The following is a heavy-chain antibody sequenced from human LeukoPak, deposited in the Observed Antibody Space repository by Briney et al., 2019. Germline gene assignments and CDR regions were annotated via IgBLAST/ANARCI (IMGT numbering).Heavy chain of an antibody. CDR3: ARVHSVGYYYDSSGYPTPDAFDI. CDR1: GGSISSGSYY. Sequence: PSETLSLTCTVSGGSISSGSYYWSWIRQPAGKGLEWIGRIYTSGSTNYNPSLKSRVTISVDTSKNQFSLKLSSVTAADTAVYYCARVHSVGYYYDSSGYPTPDAFDIWGQGTMVTVSS. D-gene: IGHD3-22*01. CDR2: IYTSGST. V-gene: IGHV4-61*02. J-gene: IGHJ3*02.